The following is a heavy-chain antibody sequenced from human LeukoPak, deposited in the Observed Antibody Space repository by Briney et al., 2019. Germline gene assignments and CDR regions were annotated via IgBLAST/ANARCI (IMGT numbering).Heavy chain of an antibody. CDR1: GYTLTELS. J-gene: IGHJ4*02. CDR3: ATSPLAARPEQVNDY. Sequence: GASVKVSCKVSGYTLTELSMHWVRQAPGKGLEWMGGFDPEDGETIYAQKFQGRVTMTEDTSTDTAYMELSSLRSEDTAVYYCATSPLAARPEQVNDYWGQGTLVTVSS. D-gene: IGHD6-6*01. CDR2: FDPEDGET. V-gene: IGHV1-24*01.